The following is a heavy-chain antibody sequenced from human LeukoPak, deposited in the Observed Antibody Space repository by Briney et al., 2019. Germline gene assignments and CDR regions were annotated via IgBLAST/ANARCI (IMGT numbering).Heavy chain of an antibody. D-gene: IGHD3-10*02. Sequence: GGSLRLSCAASGFTFSDYSMNWVRQAPGKGLEWVANIKQDGSEKYYADSVKGRFTISRDNAKNSLYLQMNSLRAEDTAVYYCAELGITMIGGVWGKGTTVTISS. CDR3: AELGITMIGGV. CDR1: GFTFSDYS. J-gene: IGHJ6*04. V-gene: IGHV3-7*01. CDR2: IKQDGSEK.